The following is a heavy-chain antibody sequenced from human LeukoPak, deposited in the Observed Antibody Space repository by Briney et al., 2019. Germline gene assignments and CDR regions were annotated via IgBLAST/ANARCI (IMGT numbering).Heavy chain of an antibody. D-gene: IGHD3-9*01. V-gene: IGHV4-34*01. CDR2: INHSGST. Sequence: SETLSLTCAVYGGSFSGYYWSWIRQPPGKGLEWIGEINHSGSTNYNPSLKSRVTISVDTSKNQFSLKLSSVTAADTAVYYCARGLGPSYYDILTGYYLDYWGQGTLVTVSS. CDR1: GGSFSGYY. CDR3: ARGLGPSYYDILTGYYLDY. J-gene: IGHJ4*02.